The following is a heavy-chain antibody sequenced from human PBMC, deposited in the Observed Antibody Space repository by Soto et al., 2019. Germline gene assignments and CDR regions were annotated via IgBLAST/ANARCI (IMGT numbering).Heavy chain of an antibody. CDR2: IYYRGST. J-gene: IGHJ3*01. CDR3: AGYCSSSSCSSLDSCGV. Sequence: QVQLQESGPGLVKPSETLSLTCTVSGGSISSYYWSWIRQPPGKGLEWIGYIYYRGSTNYSPSLRSRVSMSVDTSKNQFSLKLNSVSATDTAFYYCAGYCSSSSCSSLDSCGVWGQWTMVTVSS. D-gene: IGHD2-2*01. CDR1: GGSISSYY. V-gene: IGHV4-59*12.